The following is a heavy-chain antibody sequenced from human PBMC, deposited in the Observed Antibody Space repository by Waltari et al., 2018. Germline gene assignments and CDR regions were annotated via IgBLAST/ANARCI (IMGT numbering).Heavy chain of an antibody. CDR1: EFTFSSYA. Sequence: QVQLVESGGGVVQPGRSLRLSCAASEFTFSSYAMHWVRQAPGKGREWVAVISYNERNIYYGDSVKGRFTSSRDNSKKMLYLQMNSLRDEDTAVYYCARDYCDRTNCHGMDVWGQGTTVTVSS. J-gene: IGHJ6*02. D-gene: IGHD3-22*01. CDR2: ISYNERNI. V-gene: IGHV3-30*04. CDR3: ARDYCDRTNCHGMDV.